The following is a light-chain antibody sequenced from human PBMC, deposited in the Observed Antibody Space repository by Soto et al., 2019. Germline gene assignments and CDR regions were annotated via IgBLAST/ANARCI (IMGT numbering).Light chain of an antibody. CDR1: SSNIGRNY. V-gene: IGLV1-47*01. Sequence: QPVLTQTPSVSGTPGQRVNISCSGSSSNIGRNYVYWYHQFPGTAPKLLIYRDNERTSGVPDRFSGSKSGTSASLAISGLRSGDEADYHCATWDDSLGGPVFGGGTKLTVL. CDR2: RDN. J-gene: IGLJ2*01. CDR3: ATWDDSLGGPV.